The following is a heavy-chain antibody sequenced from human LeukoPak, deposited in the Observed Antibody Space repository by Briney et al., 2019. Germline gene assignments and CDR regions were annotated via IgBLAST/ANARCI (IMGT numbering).Heavy chain of an antibody. D-gene: IGHD1-14*01. V-gene: IGHV3-9*01. Sequence: GGSLRLSCAGSGFIFNNYAMHWVRQPPGKGLEWVSGISWNSGSIDYADSVKGRFTISRGNAKNSLYLQMNSLRVEDTAFYTSGPNPDSLHWGQGALVTVSS. CDR1: GFIFNNYA. J-gene: IGHJ4*02. CDR3: GPNPDSLH. CDR2: ISWNSGSI.